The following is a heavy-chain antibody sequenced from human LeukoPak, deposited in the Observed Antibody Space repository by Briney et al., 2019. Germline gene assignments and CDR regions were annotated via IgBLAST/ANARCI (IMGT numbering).Heavy chain of an antibody. CDR3: AREYCSGGRCQYYFDY. V-gene: IGHV3-64*01. J-gene: IGHJ4*02. CDR2: ISSDGGSP. D-gene: IGHD2-15*01. CDR1: GLTFSSYA. Sequence: GGSLRLSCAASGLTFSSYAMHWVRQAPGKGLEYVSGISSDGGSPFHVNSVKGRFTISRDNSKDTLYLQMGSLRAEDMAVYYCAREYCSGGRCQYYFDYWGQGTLVTVSS.